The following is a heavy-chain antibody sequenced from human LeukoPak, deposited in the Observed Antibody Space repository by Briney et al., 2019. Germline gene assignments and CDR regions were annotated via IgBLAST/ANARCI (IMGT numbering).Heavy chain of an antibody. V-gene: IGHV3-7*01. Sequence: GGSLRLSCAASGFTFSRYWMNWVRQAPGTGLEWVASIKEDGSEKSYVDSVKGRFTISRDNAKNSLYLQMNSLRAEDTAVYYCVSCGTTTCIIRFDHWGQGTLVTVSS. CDR2: IKEDGSEK. D-gene: IGHD2-2*01. CDR1: GFTFSRYW. J-gene: IGHJ4*02. CDR3: VSCGTTTCIIRFDH.